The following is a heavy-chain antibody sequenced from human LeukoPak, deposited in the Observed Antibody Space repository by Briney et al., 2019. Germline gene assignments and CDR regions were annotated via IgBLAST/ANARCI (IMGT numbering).Heavy chain of an antibody. Sequence: GGSLRLSCAASGFTFSSYSMNWVRQAPGKGLEWVPSISSSSSYIYYADSVKGRFTISRDNAKNSLYLQMNSLRAEDTAVYYCARRYRADAFDIWGQGTMVTVSS. V-gene: IGHV3-21*04. CDR3: ARRYRADAFDI. CDR2: ISSSSSYI. J-gene: IGHJ3*02. CDR1: GFTFSSYS. D-gene: IGHD1-14*01.